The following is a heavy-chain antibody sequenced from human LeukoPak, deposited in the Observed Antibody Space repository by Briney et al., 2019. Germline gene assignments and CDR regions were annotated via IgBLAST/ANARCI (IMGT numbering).Heavy chain of an antibody. CDR2: ISGSASNS. D-gene: IGHD1-26*01. Sequence: PGGSLRLSCAASGFTFSSYAMSWARQAPGKGLEWVSVISGSASNSYYADSVKGRFTISRDNSKNTLYLQMNSLRAEDTAIYYCARAPGSGSYYHFDYWGQGTLVIVSS. J-gene: IGHJ4*02. CDR1: GFTFSSYA. CDR3: ARAPGSGSYYHFDY. V-gene: IGHV3-23*01.